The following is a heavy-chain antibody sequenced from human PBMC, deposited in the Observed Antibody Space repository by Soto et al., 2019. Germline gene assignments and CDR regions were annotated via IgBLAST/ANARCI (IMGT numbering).Heavy chain of an antibody. D-gene: IGHD1-26*01. V-gene: IGHV3-74*01. Sequence: EVQLVESGGGLVQPGESLRLSCAASGFTFDYYWMHWVRQAPGKGLVWVSRIYSDGTSTTYADYVKGRFTISRDNAKNTVSLQMNSLRPDDTAVYYCARGDRGAFDLWGQGTVVTVSS. CDR1: GFTFDYYW. J-gene: IGHJ3*01. CDR2: IYSDGTST. CDR3: ARGDRGAFDL.